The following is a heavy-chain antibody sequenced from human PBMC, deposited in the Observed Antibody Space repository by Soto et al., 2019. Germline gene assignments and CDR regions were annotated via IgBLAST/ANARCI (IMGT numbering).Heavy chain of an antibody. CDR1: GGTFSSYA. CDR3: ARPPRGAAAPLFQH. J-gene: IGHJ1*01. Sequence: QVQLVQSGAEVKKPGSSVKVSCKASGGTFSSYAISWVRQAPGQGLEWMGGIIPIFGTANYAQKFQGRVTITADESTSTAYRELSGRRSEDTAVYYCARPPRGAAAPLFQHWGQGTPVTVSS. CDR2: IIPIFGTA. D-gene: IGHD6-13*01. V-gene: IGHV1-69*12.